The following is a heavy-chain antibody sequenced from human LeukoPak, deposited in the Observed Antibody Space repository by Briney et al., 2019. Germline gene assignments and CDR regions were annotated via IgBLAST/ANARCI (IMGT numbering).Heavy chain of an antibody. CDR2: IYYSGSS. Sequence: PLETLSLTCTVPGGSINNGGYYWSWIRQHPGKGLEWIGYIYYSGSSYYNPSLRSRVTISVDTSKNHFSLKLSSVTAADTAVYYCARNRDGYNSFDYWGQGTLVTVSS. CDR3: ARNRDGYNSFDY. V-gene: IGHV4-31*03. J-gene: IGHJ4*02. D-gene: IGHD5-24*01. CDR1: GGSINNGGYY.